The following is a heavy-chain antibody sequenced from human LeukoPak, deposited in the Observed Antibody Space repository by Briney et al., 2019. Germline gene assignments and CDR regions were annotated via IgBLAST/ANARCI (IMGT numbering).Heavy chain of an antibody. Sequence: PGGSLRLSCAASGFTFSSYAMSWVRQAPGKGLEWVSVIYSGGSTYYADSVKGRFTISRDNSKNTLYLQMNSLRAEDTAVYYCASKFLVLWGQGTLVTVSS. J-gene: IGHJ4*02. V-gene: IGHV3-66*01. CDR2: IYSGGST. CDR3: ASKFLVL. CDR1: GFTFSSYA.